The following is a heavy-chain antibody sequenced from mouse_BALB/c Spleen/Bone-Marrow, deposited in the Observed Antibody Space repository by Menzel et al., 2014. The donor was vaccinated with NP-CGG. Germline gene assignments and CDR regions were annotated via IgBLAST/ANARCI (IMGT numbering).Heavy chain of an antibody. V-gene: IGHV1-9*01. CDR1: GYTFSSYW. CDR3: ARTPVVLYFFDY. J-gene: IGHJ2*01. Sequence: QVQLQQSGAELMKPGASVKISCKSSGYTFSSYWIEWVKQRPGHGLEWIGEILPESGSTNYNEKFRGKATFTADTSSNTAYMQLSSLTSEDSAVYYCARTPVVLYFFDYWGQGTTLTVSS. CDR2: ILPESGST. D-gene: IGHD1-1*01.